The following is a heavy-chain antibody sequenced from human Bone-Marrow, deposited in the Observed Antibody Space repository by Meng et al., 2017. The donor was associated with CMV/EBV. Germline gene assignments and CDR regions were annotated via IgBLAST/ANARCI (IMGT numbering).Heavy chain of an antibody. D-gene: IGHD2-2*02. Sequence: SETLSLTCAVYGGSFSGHYWSWIRQPPGKGLEWIGEINHSGSTNYNPSLKSRVTISVDTSKNQFSLKRSSVTAADTAVYYCARGRRGSIVVVPAAIGHNWFDPWGQGTLVTVSS. CDR1: GGSFSGHY. V-gene: IGHV4-34*01. CDR2: INHSGST. J-gene: IGHJ5*02. CDR3: ARGRRGSIVVVPAAIGHNWFDP.